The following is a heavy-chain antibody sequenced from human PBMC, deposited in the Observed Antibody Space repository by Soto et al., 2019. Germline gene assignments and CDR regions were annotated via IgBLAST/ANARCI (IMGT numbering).Heavy chain of an antibody. D-gene: IGHD6-13*01. CDR2: IYSGGST. CDR3: ARGIAAAGISEYYYYYMDV. J-gene: IGHJ6*03. V-gene: IGHV3-66*01. CDR1: GFTVSSNY. Sequence: EVQLVESGGGLVQPGGSLRLSCAASGFTVSSNYMSWVRQAPGKGLEWVSVIYSGGSTYYAASVKVRFTISRDNSKNTLYLQMNSLRAEDTAVYYCARGIAAAGISEYYYYYMDVCGKGTTVTVSS.